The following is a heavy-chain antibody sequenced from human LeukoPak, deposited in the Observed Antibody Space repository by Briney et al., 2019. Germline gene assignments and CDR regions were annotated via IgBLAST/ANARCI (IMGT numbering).Heavy chain of an antibody. CDR3: AREAPKLRYFDWLLPTDY. J-gene: IGHJ4*02. V-gene: IGHV3-33*01. CDR2: IWYDGSNK. CDR1: GFTFSSYG. Sequence: GGSLRLSCAASGFTFSSYGMHWVRQAPGKGLEWVAVIWYDGSNKYYADSVKGRFTISRDNSKNTLYLQMNSLRAEDTAVYYCAREAPKLRYFDWLLPTDYWGQGTLVTVSS. D-gene: IGHD3-9*01.